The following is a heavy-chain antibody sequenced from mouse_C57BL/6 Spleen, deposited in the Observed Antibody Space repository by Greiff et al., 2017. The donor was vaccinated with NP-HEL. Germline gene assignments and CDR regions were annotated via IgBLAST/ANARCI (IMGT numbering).Heavy chain of an antibody. CDR2: ISDGGSYT. Sequence: EVQGVESGGGLVKPGGSLKLSCAASGFTFSSYAMSWVRQTPEKRLEWVATISDGGSYTYYPDNVKGRFTISRDNAKNNLYLQMSHLKSEDTAMYYCASLGNYFDYWGQGTTLTVSS. CDR3: ASLGNYFDY. D-gene: IGHD4-1*01. CDR1: GFTFSSYA. V-gene: IGHV5-4*01. J-gene: IGHJ2*01.